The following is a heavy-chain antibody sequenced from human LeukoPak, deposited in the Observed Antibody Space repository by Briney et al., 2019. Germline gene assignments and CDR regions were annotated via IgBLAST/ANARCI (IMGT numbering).Heavy chain of an antibody. D-gene: IGHD2-15*01. J-gene: IGHJ3*02. Sequence: ASVKVSCKASGYTFTSYDINWVRQATGQGLEWMGWMNPNSGNTGYAQKFQGRVTMTRNTSISTAYMELSSLRSEDTAVYYCARYCSGGSCYRADAFDIWGQGTMVTVSS. CDR1: GYTFTSYD. CDR2: MNPNSGNT. CDR3: ARYCSGGSCYRADAFDI. V-gene: IGHV1-8*01.